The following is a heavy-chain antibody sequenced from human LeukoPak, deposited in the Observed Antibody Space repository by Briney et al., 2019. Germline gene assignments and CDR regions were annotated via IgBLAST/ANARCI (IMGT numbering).Heavy chain of an antibody. CDR2: ISSNGGST. D-gene: IGHD3-10*01. CDR1: GFTFSSYW. CDR3: ARVRGYGSYAFDI. J-gene: IGHJ3*02. V-gene: IGHV3-64*01. Sequence: PGGSLRLSCAASGFTFSSYWMHWVRQAPGKGLEYVSAISSNGGSTYYANSVKGRFTISRDNSKNTLYLQMGSLRAEDMAVYYCARVRGYGSYAFDIWGQGTMVTVSS.